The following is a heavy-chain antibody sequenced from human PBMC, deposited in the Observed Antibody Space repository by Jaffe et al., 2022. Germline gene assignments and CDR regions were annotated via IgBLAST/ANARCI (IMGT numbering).Heavy chain of an antibody. J-gene: IGHJ3*02. V-gene: IGHV3-7*01. CDR3: ARDLGGDYLHDAFDI. CDR2: IKQDGSEK. D-gene: IGHD4-17*01. CDR1: GFTFSSYW. Sequence: EVQLVESGGGLVQPGGSLRLSCAASGFTFSSYWMSWVRQAPGKGLEWVANIKQDGSEKYYVDSVKGRFTISRDNAKNSLYLQMNSLRAEDTAVYYCARDLGGDYLHDAFDIWGQGTMVTVSS.